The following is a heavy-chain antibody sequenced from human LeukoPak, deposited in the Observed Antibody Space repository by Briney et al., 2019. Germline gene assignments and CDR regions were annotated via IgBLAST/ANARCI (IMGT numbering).Heavy chain of an antibody. J-gene: IGHJ6*02. CDR1: GYTFTSYD. D-gene: IGHD6-13*01. Sequence: ASVKVSCTASGYTFTSYDINWVRQATGQGLEWMGWMNPNNGNTGYAQKFQGRVTMTRSTSISTAYMELSSLRSEDTAVYYCARLTSSSWPLYYYYGMDVWGQGTTVTVSS. CDR3: ARLTSSSWPLYYYYGMDV. CDR2: MNPNNGNT. V-gene: IGHV1-8*01.